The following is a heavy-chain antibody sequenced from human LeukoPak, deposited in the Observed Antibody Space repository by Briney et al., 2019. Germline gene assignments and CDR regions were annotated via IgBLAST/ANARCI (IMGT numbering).Heavy chain of an antibody. J-gene: IGHJ4*02. V-gene: IGHV1-8*01. CDR3: ARETGYYGSGSYYIF. D-gene: IGHD3-10*01. Sequence: ASVKVSCKASGYTFTSYDINWVRQATGQGLEWMGWMNPNSGNTGYAQKFQGRVTMTRSTSISTAYMELSSLRSEDTAGYYCARETGYYGSGSYYIFWGQGTLVTVSS. CDR2: MNPNSGNT. CDR1: GYTFTSYD.